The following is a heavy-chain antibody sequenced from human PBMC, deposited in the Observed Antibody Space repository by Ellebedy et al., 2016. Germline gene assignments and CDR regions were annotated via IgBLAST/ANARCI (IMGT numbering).Heavy chain of an antibody. CDR3: AKDDMVRGLIAYYYGMDV. CDR1: GFSFSSYA. J-gene: IGHJ6*02. Sequence: GGSLRLSXAASGFSFSSYAMSWVRQAPGKGLEWVSAISGSGGTTYYADSVKGRFTISRDNSKNTLYLQMNSLRAEDTAVYYCAKDDMVRGLIAYYYGMDVWGQGTTVTVSS. CDR2: ISGSGGTT. D-gene: IGHD3-10*01. V-gene: IGHV3-23*01.